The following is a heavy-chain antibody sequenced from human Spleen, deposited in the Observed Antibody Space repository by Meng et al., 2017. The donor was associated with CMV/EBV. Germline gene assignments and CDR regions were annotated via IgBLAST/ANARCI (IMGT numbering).Heavy chain of an antibody. J-gene: IGHJ6*02. CDR2: IIPMFGTA. CDR1: GDTFSSYA. Sequence: SVKVSCKASGDTFSSYAITWVRQAPGQGLEWMGGIIPMFGTANYAQKFQGRVTITRDESTSTAYMEMTSLRSEDTAVYYCASGETAGLDYYGMDVWGQGTTVTVSS. CDR3: ASGETAGLDYYGMDV. D-gene: IGHD3/OR15-3a*01. V-gene: IGHV1-69*05.